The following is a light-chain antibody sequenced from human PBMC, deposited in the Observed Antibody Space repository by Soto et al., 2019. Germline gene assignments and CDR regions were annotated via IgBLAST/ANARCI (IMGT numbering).Light chain of an antibody. V-gene: IGLV2-23*01. CDR3: CSYAGSRTLVV. CDR2: KGS. J-gene: IGLJ2*01. Sequence: QSVLTQPASVSGSPGQSITISCTGTSSDVGSYNLVSWYQHHPGKAPKLMIYKGSKRPSGVSNRFSGSKSGSTASLTISGLQAEDEADYYCCSYAGSRTLVVFGSGTKLTVL. CDR1: SSDVGSYNL.